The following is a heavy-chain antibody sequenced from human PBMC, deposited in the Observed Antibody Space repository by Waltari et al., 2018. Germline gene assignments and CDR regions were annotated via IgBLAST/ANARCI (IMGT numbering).Heavy chain of an antibody. V-gene: IGHV4-59*01. CDR2: IYYSGST. D-gene: IGHD3-9*01. Sequence: QVQLQESGPGLVKPSETLSLTCTVSGGSISSYYWSWIRQPPGKGLEWIGYIYYSGSTNYNPALKSLGTITVDTSKSQFAQKLSSVTAADTAVYYCAREPPYDILSGYHHGALDIWGQGTMVTVSS. CDR1: GGSISSYY. J-gene: IGHJ3*02. CDR3: AREPPYDILSGYHHGALDI.